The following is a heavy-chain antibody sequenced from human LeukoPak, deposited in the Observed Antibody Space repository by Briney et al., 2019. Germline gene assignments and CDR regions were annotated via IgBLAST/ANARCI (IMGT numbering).Heavy chain of an antibody. J-gene: IGHJ4*02. CDR2: IRYDGSTR. V-gene: IGHV3-30*02. CDR3: AAVDNRVAFDC. CDR1: GFTFSDLG. D-gene: IGHD1-14*01. Sequence: GGSLRLSCAASGFTFSDLGMHWVRQAPGKGLEWVAFIRYDGSTRSHADSVKGRLTISRDNSKNTLYLQMSGLRVDDTALYYCAAVDNRVAFDCWGQGTLVTVSS.